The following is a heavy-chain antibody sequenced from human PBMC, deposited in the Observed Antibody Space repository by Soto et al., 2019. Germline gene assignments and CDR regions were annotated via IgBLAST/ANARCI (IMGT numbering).Heavy chain of an antibody. J-gene: IGHJ5*02. CDR2: INPNNGAT. Sequence: QVQLVQSGAEVKKPGASVKVSCKAPRYIFTAYFMHWGRQAPGQGLEWMGWINPNNGATHYGLSFQGRVTLTWASSISTAYMELSSLRSDDTAVYYCASHDPGARFDPWGQGPLVIVSS. CDR3: ASHDPGARFDP. V-gene: IGHV1-2*02. CDR1: RYIFTAYF. D-gene: IGHD1-1*01.